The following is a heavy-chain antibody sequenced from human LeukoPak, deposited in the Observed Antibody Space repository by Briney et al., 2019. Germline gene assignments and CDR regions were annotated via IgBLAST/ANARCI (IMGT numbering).Heavy chain of an antibody. CDR2: IYTTGNT. Sequence: SETLSLTCTVSGGSITNGGYYWSWIRQPAGKGLEWVGRIYTTGNTNYNPSLKSRVTISLDTSKNQFSLKLNSVTAADTAVYYCARIYSSSWFLNWFDPWGQGTLVTVSS. V-gene: IGHV4-61*02. CDR1: GGSITNGGYY. CDR3: ARIYSSSWFLNWFDP. D-gene: IGHD6-13*01. J-gene: IGHJ5*02.